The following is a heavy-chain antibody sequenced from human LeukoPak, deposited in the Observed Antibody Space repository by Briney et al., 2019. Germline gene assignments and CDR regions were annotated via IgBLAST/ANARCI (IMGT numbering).Heavy chain of an antibody. J-gene: IGHJ4*02. CDR2: ISGSGGST. CDR1: GFTFSSYA. D-gene: IGHD2-15*01. Sequence: GGSLRLSCAASGFTFSSYAMSWVRQAPGKGLEWVSAISGSGGSTYYADSVKGRFTISRDNSKNTLYLQMNSLRAEDTAVYYCAKGDCSGGSCYPNFDYWGQGTLATVSS. V-gene: IGHV3-23*01. CDR3: AKGDCSGGSCYPNFDY.